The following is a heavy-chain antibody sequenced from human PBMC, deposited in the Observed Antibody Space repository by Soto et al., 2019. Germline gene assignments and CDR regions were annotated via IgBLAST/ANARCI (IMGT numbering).Heavy chain of an antibody. D-gene: IGHD2-15*01. CDR1: GGSIANNNYF. CDR3: AKVLVGATSHSDSDS. V-gene: IGHV4-39*01. Sequence: QLQLQESGPGLVRPSETLSLTCTVSGGSIANNNYFWGWIRQPPGKGLEWIGSAAYSGGTYKNPSLKSRLTISVDTSKNQFSLKLTSVTVADTAVYYCAKVLVGATSHSDSDSWGQGTLVTVSS. CDR2: AAYSGGT. J-gene: IGHJ4*02.